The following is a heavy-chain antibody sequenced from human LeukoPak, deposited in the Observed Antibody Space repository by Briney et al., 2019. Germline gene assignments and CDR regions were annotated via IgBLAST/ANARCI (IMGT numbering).Heavy chain of an antibody. CDR1: GGSFSGYY. CDR3: ARTDYYDSSGYFDY. Sequence: SETLSLTCAVYGGSFSGYYWSWIRQPPGKGLEWIGEVNHSGSTNYNPSLKSRVTISVDTSKNQFSLKLSSVTAADTAVYYCARTDYYDSSGYFDYWGQGTLVTVSS. CDR2: VNHSGST. J-gene: IGHJ4*02. V-gene: IGHV4-34*01. D-gene: IGHD3-22*01.